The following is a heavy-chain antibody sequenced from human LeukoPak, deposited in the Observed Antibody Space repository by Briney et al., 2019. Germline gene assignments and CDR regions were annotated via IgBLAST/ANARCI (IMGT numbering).Heavy chain of an antibody. CDR1: GFTFSSYG. J-gene: IGHJ4*02. CDR3: ARGMITFGGVIVISASVDY. V-gene: IGHV3-33*01. Sequence: GRSLRLSCAASGFTFSSYGMHWVRQAPGKGLEWVAVIWYDGSNKYYADSVRGRFTISRDNSKNTLYLQMNSLRAEDTAVYYCARGMITFGGVIVISASVDYWGQGTLVTVSS. D-gene: IGHD3-16*02. CDR2: IWYDGSNK.